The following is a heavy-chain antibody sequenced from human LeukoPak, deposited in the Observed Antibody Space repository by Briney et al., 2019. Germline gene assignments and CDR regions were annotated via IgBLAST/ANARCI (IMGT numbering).Heavy chain of an antibody. J-gene: IGHJ4*02. D-gene: IGHD1-1*01. CDR2: VDYSGST. Sequence: SETLSLTCSASGGSVSSGNYYWSWIRQPPGKGLEWIGHVDYSGSTSYNPSLKRRVTISLDTSKNQFSLKVMYLTAADTAVYYCARGIRTGYGYWGQGTLVTVSS. V-gene: IGHV4-61*01. CDR3: ARGIRTGYGY. CDR1: GGSVSSGNYY.